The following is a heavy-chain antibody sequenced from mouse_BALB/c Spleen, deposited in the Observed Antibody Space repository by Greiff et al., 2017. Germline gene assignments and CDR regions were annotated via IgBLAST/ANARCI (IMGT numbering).Heavy chain of an antibody. D-gene: IGHD2-3*01. V-gene: IGHV3-6*02. Sequence: EVKLQESGPGLVKPSQSLSLTCSVTGYSITSGYYWNWIRQFPGNKLEWMGYISYDGSNNYNPSLKNRISITRDTSKNQFFLKLNSVTTEDTATYYCARAAGYYEAWFAYWGQGTLVTVSA. CDR1: GYSITSGYY. CDR2: ISYDGSN. J-gene: IGHJ3*01. CDR3: ARAAGYYEAWFAY.